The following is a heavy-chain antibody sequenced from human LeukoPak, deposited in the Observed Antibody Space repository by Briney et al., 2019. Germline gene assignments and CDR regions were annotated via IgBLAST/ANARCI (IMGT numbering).Heavy chain of an antibody. CDR3: ARTRDSSGSTDAFDI. D-gene: IGHD3-22*01. CDR1: GYTFTGYY. Sequence: ASVKVSCKASGYTFTGYYMHWVRQAPGQGLEWMGWINPNGGGTNYAQKFQGRVTMTRDTSISTAYMELSRLRSDDTAVYYCARTRDSSGSTDAFDIWGQGTMVTVSS. V-gene: IGHV1-2*02. J-gene: IGHJ3*02. CDR2: INPNGGGT.